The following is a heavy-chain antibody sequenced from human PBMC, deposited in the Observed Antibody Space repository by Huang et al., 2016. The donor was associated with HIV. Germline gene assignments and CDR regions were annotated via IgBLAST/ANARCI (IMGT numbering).Heavy chain of an antibody. CDR3: ARGTRLTGLWYFDL. CDR2: INGDGSST. Sequence: EVQLVESGGGLVQPGGSLRLSCAASGFTFSSYWMHWVRQAPGKGLVWVSRINGDGSSTNYADSVKGRFTMSRDNAKNTLYGQVNSLRAEDTAVYYCARGTRLTGLWYFDLWGRGTLVIVSS. V-gene: IGHV3-74*01. J-gene: IGHJ2*01. D-gene: IGHD7-27*01. CDR1: GFTFSSYW.